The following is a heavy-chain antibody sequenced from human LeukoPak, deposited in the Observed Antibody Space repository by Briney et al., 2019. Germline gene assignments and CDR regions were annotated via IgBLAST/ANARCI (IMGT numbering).Heavy chain of an antibody. Sequence: GGSQRLSCAASGFTFSTYGMHWVRRAPGKGLEWVAFIRYDGSNKYYADSVKGRFTISRDNSKNTLYLQMNSLRVEDRAVYYCAKDREQWLTAELDYWGQGTLVTVSS. D-gene: IGHD6-19*01. V-gene: IGHV3-30*02. J-gene: IGHJ4*02. CDR2: IRYDGSNK. CDR1: GFTFSTYG. CDR3: AKDREQWLTAELDY.